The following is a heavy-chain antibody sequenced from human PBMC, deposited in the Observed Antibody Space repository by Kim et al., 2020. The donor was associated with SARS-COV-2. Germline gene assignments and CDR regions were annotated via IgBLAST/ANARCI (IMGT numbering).Heavy chain of an antibody. CDR1: GFTFSSYA. CDR2: ICSGGSST. CDR3: AKVGQLWSIDY. D-gene: IGHD5-18*01. J-gene: IGHJ4*02. V-gene: IGHV3-23*03. Sequence: GGSLRLSCAASGFTFSSYAMSWVRQAPGKGLEWVSFICSGGSSTYYADSVRGRFTISRDNSKNTLYLQMNSLRAEDTAVYYCAKVGQLWSIDYWGQGTLVTVSS.